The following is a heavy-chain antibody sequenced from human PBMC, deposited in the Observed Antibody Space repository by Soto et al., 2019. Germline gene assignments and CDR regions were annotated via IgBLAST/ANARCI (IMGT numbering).Heavy chain of an antibody. Sequence: GGSLRLSCAASGFTFSSAWMSWVRQAPGKGLEWVGRIKSKTDGGTTDYAAPVKGRFTISRDDSKNTLYLQMNSLKTEDTAVYYCTTLYCSGGSCYWDSYFDLWGRGTLVTVSS. CDR2: IKSKTDGGTT. CDR1: GFTFSSAW. D-gene: IGHD2-15*01. CDR3: TTLYCSGGSCYWDSYFDL. J-gene: IGHJ2*01. V-gene: IGHV3-15*01.